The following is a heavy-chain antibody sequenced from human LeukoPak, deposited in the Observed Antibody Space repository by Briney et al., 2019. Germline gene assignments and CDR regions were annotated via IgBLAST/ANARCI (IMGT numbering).Heavy chain of an antibody. CDR1: GFTFSSYS. V-gene: IGHV3-21*01. CDR3: ASRFDDSSGSTRGPFQH. J-gene: IGHJ1*01. D-gene: IGHD3-22*01. CDR2: ISSSSSYI. Sequence: GGSLRLSCAASGFTFSSYSMTWVRQAPGKGLEWVSSISSSSSYIYYADSVKGRFTISRDNAKNSLYLQMNSLRAEDTAVYYCASRFDDSSGSTRGPFQHWGQGTLVTVSS.